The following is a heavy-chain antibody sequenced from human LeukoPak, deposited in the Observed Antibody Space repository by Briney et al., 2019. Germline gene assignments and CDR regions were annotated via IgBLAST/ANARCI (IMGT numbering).Heavy chain of an antibody. D-gene: IGHD3-3*01. Sequence: SETLSLTCTVSGGSISSGGYYWSWIRQPPGKGLEWIGYTYHSGSTYYNPSLKSRVTISVDTSKNQFSLKLSSVTAADTAVYYCARAFGFWSGSTYYMDVWGKGTTVTVSS. CDR1: GGSISSGGYY. CDR2: TYHSGST. J-gene: IGHJ6*03. V-gene: IGHV4-30-2*01. CDR3: ARAFGFWSGSTYYMDV.